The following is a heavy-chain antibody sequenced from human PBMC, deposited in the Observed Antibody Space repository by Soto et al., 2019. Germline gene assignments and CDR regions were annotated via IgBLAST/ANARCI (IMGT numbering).Heavy chain of an antibody. J-gene: IGHJ6*02. Sequence: SVTVSCKASGGTFSSYAISWVRQAPGQGLEWMGGIIPIFGTANYAQKFRGRVTITADESTSTAYMELSSRRSEDTAVYYCARGVAGTGADYYYYGMDVWGQGTTVTVSS. D-gene: IGHD6-19*01. CDR1: GGTFSSYA. V-gene: IGHV1-69*13. CDR3: ARGVAGTGADYYYYGMDV. CDR2: IIPIFGTA.